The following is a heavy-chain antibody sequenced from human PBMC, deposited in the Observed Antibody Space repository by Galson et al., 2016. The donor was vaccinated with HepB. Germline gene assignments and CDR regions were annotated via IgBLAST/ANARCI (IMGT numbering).Heavy chain of an antibody. V-gene: IGHV3-21*01. CDR3: ASGGIGAGCMDV. Sequence: SLRLSCAASGFSFSTYSMNWVRQAPGKGLEWISSIGRTSSDKYYVDSVKGRFTISRDNAENSLYLEMNSLRDEDTAVYYCASGGIGAGCMDVWGKGTTVTVSS. D-gene: IGHD3-16*01. CDR2: IGRTSSDK. J-gene: IGHJ6*03. CDR1: GFSFSTYS.